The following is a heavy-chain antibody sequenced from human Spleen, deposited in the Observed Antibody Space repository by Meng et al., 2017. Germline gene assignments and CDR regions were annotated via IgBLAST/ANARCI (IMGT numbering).Heavy chain of an antibody. CDR1: GFTLSNYW. CDR2: IKQDGSEK. CDR3: AKSYYYYGMDV. V-gene: IGHV3-7*01. Sequence: GESLKISCEASGFTLSNYWMNWVRQAPGKGLEWVANIKQDGSEKYYVDSVTGRFIISRDNAKNSLHLQMNSLRVEDTAVYYCAKSYYYYGMDVWGQGTTVTVSS. J-gene: IGHJ6*02.